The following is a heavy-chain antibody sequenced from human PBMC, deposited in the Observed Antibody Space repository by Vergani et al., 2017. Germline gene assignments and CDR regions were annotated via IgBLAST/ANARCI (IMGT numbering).Heavy chain of an antibody. CDR1: GFTFSSYA. V-gene: IGHV3-23*01. J-gene: IGHJ3*02. Sequence: EVQLLESGGGFVQPGGSLRLPCAASGFTFSSYAMSWVRQAPGKGLEWVSAISGSVGSTYYADSVKGRLTISRDNSKNTLYLQMNSLRAEDTAVYYCAKSYCSSTSCQHFDIWGQGTMVTVSS. CDR3: AKSYCSSTSCQHFDI. D-gene: IGHD2-2*01. CDR2: ISGSVGST.